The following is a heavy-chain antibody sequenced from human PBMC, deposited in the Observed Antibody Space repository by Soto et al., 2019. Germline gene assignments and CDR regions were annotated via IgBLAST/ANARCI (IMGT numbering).Heavy chain of an antibody. J-gene: IGHJ6*02. CDR1: GFTFSSYA. V-gene: IGHV3-23*01. Sequence: GGSLRLSCAASGFTFSSYAMSWVRQAPGKGLEWVSAISGSGGSTYYADSVKGRFTIARDNSKNTMYLQMNSLSAEYTAVYYCAKDYVDIVATRDYYGMDVWGQGTTVTVSS. D-gene: IGHD5-12*01. CDR2: ISGSGGST. CDR3: AKDYVDIVATRDYYGMDV.